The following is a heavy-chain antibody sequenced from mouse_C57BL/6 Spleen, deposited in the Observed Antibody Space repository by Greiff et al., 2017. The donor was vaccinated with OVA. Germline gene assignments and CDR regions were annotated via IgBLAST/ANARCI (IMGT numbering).Heavy chain of an antibody. CDR2: ISNGGGST. Sequence: EVKLVESGGGLVQPGGSLKLSCAASGFTFSDYYMYWVRQTPEKRLEWVAYISNGGGSTYYPDTVKGRFTISRDNAKNTLYLQMSRLKSEDTAMYYCARRGLTCALDYWGQGTTLTVSS. V-gene: IGHV5-12*01. CDR1: GFTFSDYY. CDR3: ARRGLTCALDY. J-gene: IGHJ2*01. D-gene: IGHD3-1*01.